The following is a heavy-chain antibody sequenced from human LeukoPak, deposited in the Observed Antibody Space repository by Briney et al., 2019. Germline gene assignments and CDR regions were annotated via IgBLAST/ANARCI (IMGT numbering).Heavy chain of an antibody. CDR1: GFTVSSNY. CDR3: ARHSSSVPYYYHGLDV. D-gene: IGHD6-6*01. CDR2: IYSGGST. J-gene: IGHJ6*02. Sequence: GGSLRLSCAASGFTVSSNYMSWVRQAPGKGLEWVSVIYSGGSTYYADSVKGRFTTSRDNSKNTLYLQMNSLRAEDTAVYHCARHSSSVPYYYHGLDVWGQGTTVTVSS. V-gene: IGHV3-53*01.